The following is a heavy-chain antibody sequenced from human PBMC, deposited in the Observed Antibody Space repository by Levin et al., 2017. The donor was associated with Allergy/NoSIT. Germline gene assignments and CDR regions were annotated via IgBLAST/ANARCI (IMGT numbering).Heavy chain of an antibody. CDR1: GGSISSSSYY. J-gene: IGHJ3*02. Sequence: SQTLSPTCTVSGGSISSSSYYWGWIRQPPGKGLEWIGTIFYSGTTYYNPSLKSRGTISVDTSQNQFSLNLSSVTAADTAVYYCARHGYYYDSGGVDDAFDIWGQGTLVTVSS. D-gene: IGHD3-22*01. CDR3: ARHGYYYDSGGVDDAFDI. CDR2: IFYSGTT. V-gene: IGHV4-39*01.